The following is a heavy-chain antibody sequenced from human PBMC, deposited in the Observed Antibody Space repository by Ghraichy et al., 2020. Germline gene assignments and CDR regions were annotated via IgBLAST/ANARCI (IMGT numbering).Heavy chain of an antibody. CDR1: GGSISSSSYY. CDR3: ARPGGSLRYFV. Sequence: SETLSLTCTVSGGSISSSSYYWGWIRQPPGKGLEWIGSIYYSGSTYYNPSLKSRVTISVDTSKNQFSLKLSSVTAADTAVYYCARPGGSLRYFVWGQGTLVTVSS. CDR2: IYYSGST. D-gene: IGHD3-9*01. V-gene: IGHV4-39*01. J-gene: IGHJ4*02.